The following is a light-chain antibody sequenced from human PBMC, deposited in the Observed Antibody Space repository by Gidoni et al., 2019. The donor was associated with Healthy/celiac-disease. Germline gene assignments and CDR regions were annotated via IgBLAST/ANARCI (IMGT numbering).Light chain of an antibody. V-gene: IGKV1-39*01. CDR1: QSISSY. Sequence: DIQRTQSPASLSASVGDRVTITCRASQSISSYLNWYQQKPGKAPKLLIYAASRLQSGVPSRFSGSGSGTDFTLTISSLQPEDFATYYCQQRYSTPLTFGGGTKVEIK. CDR2: AAS. J-gene: IGKJ4*01. CDR3: QQRYSTPLT.